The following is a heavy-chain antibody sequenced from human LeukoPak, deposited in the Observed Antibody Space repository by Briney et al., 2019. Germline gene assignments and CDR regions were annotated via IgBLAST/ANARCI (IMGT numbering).Heavy chain of an antibody. D-gene: IGHD3-22*01. CDR2: IYYSGNT. V-gene: IGHV4-59*01. J-gene: IGHJ2*01. CDR1: GGSISSYY. CDR3: ARDRDSSGLRDFDL. Sequence: SETLSLTCTVSGGSISSYYWSWIRQPPGKGLEWIGYIYYSGNTNYNPSLKSRVSVSIDTSKNQFSLQLSSVTAADTAVYYCARDRDSSGLRDFDLWGRGTLVTVSA.